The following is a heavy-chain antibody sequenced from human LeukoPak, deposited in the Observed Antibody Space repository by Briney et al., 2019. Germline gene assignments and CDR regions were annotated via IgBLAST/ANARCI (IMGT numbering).Heavy chain of an antibody. CDR1: GFTFSSYA. Sequence: PGRSLRLSCAASGFTFSSYAMHWVRQAPGKGLEWVAVISYDGSNKYYADSVKGRFTISRDNSKNTLYLQMNSLRAEDTAVYYCARDRGSYYVWYYFDYWSQGTLVTVSS. CDR2: ISYDGSNK. V-gene: IGHV3-30-3*01. CDR3: ARDRGSYYVWYYFDY. D-gene: IGHD1-26*01. J-gene: IGHJ4*02.